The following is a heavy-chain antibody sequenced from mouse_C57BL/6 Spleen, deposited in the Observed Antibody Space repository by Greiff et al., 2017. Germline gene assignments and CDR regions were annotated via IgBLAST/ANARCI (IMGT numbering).Heavy chain of an antibody. V-gene: IGHV3-6*01. CDR1: GYSITSGYY. Sequence: VQLQQSGPGLVKPSQSLSLTCSVTGYSITSGYYWNWIRQFPGNKLEWMGYISYDGSNNYNPSLKNRISITRDTSKNQFFLKLNSVTTEDTATYYCARDRATVVAPYFDYWGQGTTLTVSS. CDR3: ARDRATVVAPYFDY. CDR2: ISYDGSN. J-gene: IGHJ2*01. D-gene: IGHD1-1*01.